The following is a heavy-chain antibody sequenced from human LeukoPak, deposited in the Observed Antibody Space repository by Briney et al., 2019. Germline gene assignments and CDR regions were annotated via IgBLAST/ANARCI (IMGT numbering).Heavy chain of an antibody. Sequence: SETLSLTCTVSGYSISSGYYWGWIRQPPGKGLEWIGSIYHSGSTNYNPSLKSRVTISVDTSKNQFSLKLSSVTAADTAVYYCAKMTTVTLFDYWGQGTLVTVSS. CDR3: AKMTTVTLFDY. D-gene: IGHD4-17*01. CDR2: IYHSGST. V-gene: IGHV4-38-2*02. CDR1: GYSISSGYY. J-gene: IGHJ4*02.